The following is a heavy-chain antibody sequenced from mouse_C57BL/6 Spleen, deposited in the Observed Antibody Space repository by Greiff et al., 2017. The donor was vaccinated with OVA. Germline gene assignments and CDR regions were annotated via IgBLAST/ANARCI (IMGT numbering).Heavy chain of an antibody. CDR2: FNPSTGGT. CDR1: GYSFTGYY. V-gene: IGHV1-42*01. CDR3: ARRREVTTVLDD. D-gene: IGHD1-1*01. Sequence: VQLQQSGPELVKPGASVKISCKASGYSFTGYYMNWVKQSPEKSLEWIGEFNPSTGGTTYNQKFKAKATLTVDKSSSTAYMQLKSLTSEDSAVYYCARRREVTTVLDDWGQGTSVTVSS. J-gene: IGHJ4*01.